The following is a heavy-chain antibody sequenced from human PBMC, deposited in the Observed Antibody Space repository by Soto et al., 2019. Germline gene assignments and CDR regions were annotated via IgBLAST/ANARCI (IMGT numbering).Heavy chain of an antibody. Sequence: SETLSLTCAVYGESFSGYYWSWIRQPPGKGLEWIGEINHSGSTNYNPSLKSRVTISVDTSKNQFSLRLRSVTAADTAVYYCGRRFGHRVEQLVPKWYYYMDVWGKGTTVTVSS. V-gene: IGHV4-34*01. CDR2: INHSGST. CDR3: GRRFGHRVEQLVPKWYYYMDV. CDR1: GESFSGYY. J-gene: IGHJ6*03. D-gene: IGHD6-6*01.